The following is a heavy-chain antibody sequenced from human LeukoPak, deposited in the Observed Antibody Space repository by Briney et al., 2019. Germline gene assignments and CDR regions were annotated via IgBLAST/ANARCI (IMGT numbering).Heavy chain of an antibody. D-gene: IGHD1-14*01. CDR1: GYTFTSYY. V-gene: IGHV1-46*01. CDR2: INPSGGST. CDR3: ARVTGVFHSGYYFDY. Sequence: GASVKVSCKASGYTFTSYYMHWVRQAPGQGLEWMGIINPSGGSTSYAQKFQGRVTMTRDTSTSTVYMELSSLRSEDTAVYYCARVTGVFHSGYYFDYWGQGTLVTVSS. J-gene: IGHJ4*02.